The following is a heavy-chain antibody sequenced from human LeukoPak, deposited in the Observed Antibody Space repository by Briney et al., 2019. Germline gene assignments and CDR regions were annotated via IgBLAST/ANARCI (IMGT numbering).Heavy chain of an antibody. CDR2: ICRSGSTI. CDR1: GFTFSDYC. J-gene: IGHJ4*02. D-gene: IGHD6-25*01. Sequence: GGALRLSCAASGFTFSDYCMSWIRQAPGKGLEWVSYICRSGSTIYYADSVKGGVTISRDNDKNSLYLQMNSLRAEDTVVYYCARTHSSGWLSYTDWGQGTLVTVSS. V-gene: IGHV3-11*01. CDR3: ARTHSSGWLSYTD.